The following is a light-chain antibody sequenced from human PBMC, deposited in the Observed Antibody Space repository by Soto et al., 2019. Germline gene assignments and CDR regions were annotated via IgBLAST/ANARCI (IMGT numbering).Light chain of an antibody. J-gene: IGKJ1*01. CDR3: QQYNSYLGT. V-gene: IGKV1-5*03. CDR2: KAS. Sequence: DIQMTQSPSTLSASVGDRVTITCRASQSISSWLAWYQQKPGKAPKLLIYKASSLESGVPSRFRGSGSGTEFTLTISSLQPDDFATYYCQQYNSYLGTFGQGTKVEIK. CDR1: QSISSW.